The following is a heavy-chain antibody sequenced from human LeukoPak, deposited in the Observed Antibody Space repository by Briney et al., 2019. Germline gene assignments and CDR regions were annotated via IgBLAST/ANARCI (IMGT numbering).Heavy chain of an antibody. Sequence: PGGSLRLSCAASGFTFSSYAMSWVRQAPGMGLEWVSAISGSGGSTYYADSVKGRFTISRDNSKNTLYLQMNSLRAEDTAVYYCAKTVGPDPYSSGWTDYWGQGTLVTVSS. V-gene: IGHV3-23*01. CDR1: GFTFSSYA. CDR3: AKTVGPDPYSSGWTDY. CDR2: ISGSGGST. J-gene: IGHJ4*02. D-gene: IGHD6-19*01.